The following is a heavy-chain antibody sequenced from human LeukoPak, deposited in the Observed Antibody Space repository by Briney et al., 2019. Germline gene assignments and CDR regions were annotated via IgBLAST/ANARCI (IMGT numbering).Heavy chain of an antibody. Sequence: PSETLSLTCTVSGGSISSSSYYWGWLRQPPGKGLEWIGSIYYSGSTYYNPSLKSRVTISVDTSKNQFSLKLSSVTAADTAVYYCAREPSYYDILTGYYDYWGQGTLVTVSS. V-gene: IGHV4-39*07. CDR2: IYYSGST. D-gene: IGHD3-9*01. CDR3: AREPSYYDILTGYYDY. J-gene: IGHJ4*02. CDR1: GGSISSSSYY.